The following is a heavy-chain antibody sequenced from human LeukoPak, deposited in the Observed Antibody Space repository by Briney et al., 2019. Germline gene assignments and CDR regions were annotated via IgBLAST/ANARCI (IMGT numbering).Heavy chain of an antibody. CDR3: ARARRDTMIVVVTPGVAFDI. CDR2: INPSGGST. J-gene: IGHJ3*02. CDR1: GYTFTSYY. V-gene: IGHV1-46*01. D-gene: IGHD3-22*01. Sequence: ASVKASCKASGYTFTSYYMHWVRQAPGQGLEWMGIINPSGGSTSYAQKFQGRVTMTRDTSTSTVYMELSSLRSEDTAVYYCARARRDTMIVVVTPGVAFDIWGQGTMVTVSS.